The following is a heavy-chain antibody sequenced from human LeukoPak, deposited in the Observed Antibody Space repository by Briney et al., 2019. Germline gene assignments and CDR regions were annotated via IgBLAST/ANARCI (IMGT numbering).Heavy chain of an antibody. CDR2: INPNSGGT. CDR3: AREGYGSGSYSDDNWFDP. CDR1: GYTFTGYY. J-gene: IGHJ5*02. V-gene: IGHV1-2*02. D-gene: IGHD3-10*01. Sequence: ASVKVSCKASGYTFTGYYMHWVRQAPGQGLEWMGWINPNSGGTNYAQKFQGRVTMTRDTSISTAYMELSRLRSDDTAVYYCAREGYGSGSYSDDNWFDPWGQGTLVTVSS.